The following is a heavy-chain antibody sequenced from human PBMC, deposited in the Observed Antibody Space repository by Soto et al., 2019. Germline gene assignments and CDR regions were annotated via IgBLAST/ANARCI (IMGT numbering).Heavy chain of an antibody. J-gene: IGHJ5*02. Sequence: ASVKVSCKASGYTFTGYYMHWVRQAPGQGLEWMGWINPNSGNTGYAQKFQGRVTMTRNTSISTAYMELSSLRSEDTAVYYCARGWLYCSGGSCYSAGWFDPWGQGALVTVSS. CDR1: GYTFTGYY. V-gene: IGHV1-8*02. D-gene: IGHD2-15*01. CDR2: INPNSGNT. CDR3: ARGWLYCSGGSCYSAGWFDP.